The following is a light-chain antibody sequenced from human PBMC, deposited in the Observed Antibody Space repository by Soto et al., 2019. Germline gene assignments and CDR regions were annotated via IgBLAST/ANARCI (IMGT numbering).Light chain of an antibody. CDR1: QDISNY. CDR2: AAS. Sequence: DIQMTQSPSAMSASVGDRVTITCRASQDISNYLAWFQQKPGKVPERLIYAASSLPSGVPSRFAGCGSGTEFTLTISGLQPEDFATYYCLQHNSYPYTFGQGTKLEIK. V-gene: IGKV1-17*03. J-gene: IGKJ2*01. CDR3: LQHNSYPYT.